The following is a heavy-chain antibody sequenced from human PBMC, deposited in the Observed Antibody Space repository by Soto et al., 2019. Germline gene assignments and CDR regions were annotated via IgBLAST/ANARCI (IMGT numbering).Heavy chain of an antibody. V-gene: IGHV3-53*02. CDR2: IYSGGSI. CDR1: GFTVSNNF. CDR3: AKDGNGQRGSPH. D-gene: IGHD3-16*01. Sequence: VQLVESGGGLIQAGGSLRLSCAVSGFTVSNNFMMWVRQAPGKGLEWVSLIYSGGSISYADSVKGRFTISRDGSMNMLYLQMNSLTAEDTAVYYCAKDGNGQRGSPHWGQGTLVTVSS. J-gene: IGHJ4*02.